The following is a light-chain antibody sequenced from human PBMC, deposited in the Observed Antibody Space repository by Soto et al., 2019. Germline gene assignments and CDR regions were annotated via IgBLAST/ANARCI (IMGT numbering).Light chain of an antibody. CDR1: QSLSYW. J-gene: IGKJ2*01. Sequence: DIQMTQSPSTLSASVGDTVTITCRASQSLSYWLAWYQQKPGQAPKLLIHKASTLESGVPSRFSGSGSGTEFTITIRSLQPDDFATFYCQQYDRFPYTFGQGTKLEIK. CDR3: QQYDRFPYT. CDR2: KAS. V-gene: IGKV1-5*03.